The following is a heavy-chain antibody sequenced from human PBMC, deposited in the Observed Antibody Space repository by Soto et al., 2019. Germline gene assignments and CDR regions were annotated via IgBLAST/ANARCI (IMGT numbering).Heavy chain of an antibody. CDR1: GFTFGTYA. D-gene: IGHD3-22*01. Sequence: GGSLRLSCSGSGFTFGTYAMGWVRQSPGKGLEWIAFIRNKAYGGTAQYAESVKGRFTILRDDSNSIAYLQMNSLKTEDTGVYYCTVVITGTYFYYGLDVWGQGTKVTVSS. CDR3: TVVITGTYFYYGLDV. V-gene: IGHV3-49*04. J-gene: IGHJ6*02. CDR2: IRNKAYGGTA.